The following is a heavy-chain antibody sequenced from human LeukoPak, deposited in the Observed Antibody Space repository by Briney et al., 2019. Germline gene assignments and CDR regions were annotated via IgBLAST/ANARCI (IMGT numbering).Heavy chain of an antibody. CDR2: FDPEDGET. CDR1: GYTFTSYY. J-gene: IGHJ4*02. V-gene: IGHV1-24*01. D-gene: IGHD2-15*01. CDR3: ATAPRYCSGGSCYPNFDY. Sequence: GASVKVSCKASGYTFTSYYMHWVRQAPGKGLEWMGGFDPEDGETIYAQKFQGRVTMTEDTSTDTAYMELSSLRSEDTAVYYCATAPRYCSGGSCYPNFDYWGQGTLVTVSS.